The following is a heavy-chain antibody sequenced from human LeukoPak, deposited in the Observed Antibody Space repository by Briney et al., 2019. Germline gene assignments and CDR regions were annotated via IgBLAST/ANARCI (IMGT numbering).Heavy chain of an antibody. CDR3: ARSSSWYHWFDP. D-gene: IGHD6-13*01. J-gene: IGHJ5*02. CDR2: IYTSGST. CDR1: GGSISSYY. Sequence: SETLSLTCTVSGGSISSYYWSWIRQPPGKGLEWIGRIYTSGSTNYNPSLKSRVTISVDTSKNQFSLKLSSVTAADTAVYYCARSSSWYHWFDPWGQGTLVTVSS. V-gene: IGHV4-4*08.